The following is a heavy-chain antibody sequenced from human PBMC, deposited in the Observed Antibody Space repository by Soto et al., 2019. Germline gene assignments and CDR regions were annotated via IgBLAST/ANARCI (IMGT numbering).Heavy chain of an antibody. CDR2: MNIDTGGT. D-gene: IGHD5-18*01. J-gene: IGHJ4*02. CDR1: GYRFTNYY. CDR3: ARDGNFAFRGYSFAFDL. Sequence: QVQLVQSGAEVKKPGASVRVSCEASGYRFTNYYIHWVRQAPGQGLEWMGRMNIDTGGTTFAQNFEGRVTMTRYTSISTAYMELSSVKSDDTAIYYCARDGNFAFRGYSFAFDLWGQGTLVTVSS. V-gene: IGHV1-2*06.